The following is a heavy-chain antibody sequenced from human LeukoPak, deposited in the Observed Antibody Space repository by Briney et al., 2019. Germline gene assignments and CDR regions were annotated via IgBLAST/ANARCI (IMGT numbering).Heavy chain of an antibody. J-gene: IGHJ4*02. D-gene: IGHD4/OR15-4a*01. V-gene: IGHV3-7*01. CDR2: IKEDGNGK. Sequence: PGGSLRLSCAAPGFTFSSYWMSWVRQAPGKGLEWLANIKEDGNGKNYVDSVKGRFTISRDNAKNSLYLQMNSLRAEDTAVYYCARATYGDFDYWGQGTLVTVSS. CDR3: ARATYGDFDY. CDR1: GFTFSSYW.